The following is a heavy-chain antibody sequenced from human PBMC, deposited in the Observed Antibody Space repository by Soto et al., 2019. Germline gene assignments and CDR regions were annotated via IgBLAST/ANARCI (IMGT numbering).Heavy chain of an antibody. CDR3: ARSIGSSSFYCDF. J-gene: IGHJ4*02. D-gene: IGHD6-6*01. Sequence: QVQLVQSGAEVKKPGSSVKVSCKASGGTFSDYAISWVRQAPGHGIEWMGGLIPVFGSTHYAQSFQGRVTITANPSSTAAYLEPNSLLSDETAVYYCARSIGSSSFYCDFWGPGTQVTVSS. CDR1: GGTFSDYA. V-gene: IGHV1-69*01. CDR2: LIPVFGST.